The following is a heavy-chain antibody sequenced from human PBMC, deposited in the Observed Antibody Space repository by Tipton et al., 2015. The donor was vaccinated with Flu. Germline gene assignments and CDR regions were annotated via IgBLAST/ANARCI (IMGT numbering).Heavy chain of an antibody. CDR3: ARDHNGWSLF. Sequence: SLRLSCAASGFTFSSFSIYWMHWVRQAPGKGLVWVSYISDSGRSIKYTDSVKGRFTISRDNAKNSLYLQMNRLRAEDTAIYYCARDHNGWSLFWGQGALVTVSS. J-gene: IGHJ4*02. CDR2: ISDSGRSI. D-gene: IGHD6-19*01. V-gene: IGHV3-48*03. CDR1: GFTFSS.